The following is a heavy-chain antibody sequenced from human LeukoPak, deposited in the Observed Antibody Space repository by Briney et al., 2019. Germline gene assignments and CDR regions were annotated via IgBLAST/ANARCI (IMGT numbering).Heavy chain of an antibody. V-gene: IGHV3-7*01. CDR1: GGSISSYY. Sequence: PSETLSLTCTVSGGSISSYYWSWVRQAPGKGLEWVANIKQDGSEKYYVDSVKGRFTISRDNAKNSLYLQMNSLRAEDTAVYYCARGGGGYDYQPLDYWGQGTLVTVSS. J-gene: IGHJ4*02. CDR2: IKQDGSEK. CDR3: ARGGGGYDYQPLDY. D-gene: IGHD5-12*01.